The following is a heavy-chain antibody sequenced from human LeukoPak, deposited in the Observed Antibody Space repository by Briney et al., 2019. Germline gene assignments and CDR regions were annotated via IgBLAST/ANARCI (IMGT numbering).Heavy chain of an antibody. J-gene: IGHJ4*02. CDR2: ISGSGSA. CDR3: AKRGAEVGASVAPGDY. CDR1: GFIVSGYE. D-gene: IGHD1-26*01. Sequence: GGSLRLSCAASGFIVSGYEMNWVRQALGKGLEWVSGISGSGSAYYADSVKGRFSISRDKSKNTVYLQMDSLRAEDTAVYYCAKRGAEVGASVAPGDYWGQGTLLTVSS. V-gene: IGHV3-23*01.